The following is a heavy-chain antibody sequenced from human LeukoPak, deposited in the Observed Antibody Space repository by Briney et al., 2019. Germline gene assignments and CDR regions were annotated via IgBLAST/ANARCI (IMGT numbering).Heavy chain of an antibody. D-gene: IGHD6-13*01. CDR2: IYHSGST. CDR3: ARAPRGRIAAAGPYYFDY. CDR1: GFTFSSYA. V-gene: IGHV4-4*02. Sequence: GSLRLSCAASGFTFSSYAMHWVRQAPGKGLEWIGEIYHSGSTNYNPSLKSRVTISVDKSKNQFSLKLSSVTAADTAVYYCARAPRGRIAAAGPYYFDYWGQGTLVTVSS. J-gene: IGHJ4*02.